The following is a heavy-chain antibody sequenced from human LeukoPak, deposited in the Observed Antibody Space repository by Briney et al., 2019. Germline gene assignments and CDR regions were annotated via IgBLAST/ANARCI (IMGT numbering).Heavy chain of an antibody. V-gene: IGHV5-51*01. D-gene: IGHD2-15*01. Sequence: GESLKISCKGSGYSFTSYWIGWVRQMPGKGLEWMGIIYPGDSDPRYSPSFQGQVTISADKSISTAYLQWSSLKASDTAMYYCARHAPGCSGGSCYSFSPWFDPWGQGTLVTVSS. CDR1: GYSFTSYW. CDR3: ARHAPGCSGGSCYSFSPWFDP. J-gene: IGHJ5*02. CDR2: IYPGDSDP.